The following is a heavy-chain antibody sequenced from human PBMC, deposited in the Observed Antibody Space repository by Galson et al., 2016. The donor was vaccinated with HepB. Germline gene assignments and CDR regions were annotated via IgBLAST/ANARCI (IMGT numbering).Heavy chain of an antibody. Sequence: SVKVSCKASGYTFTSYYMHWVRQAPGQGLEWMGIINPSGGSTSYAQKFQGRVTMTRDTYTSAVYMELSSRRSEDTAVYYCAREGVNWFDPWGQGTLVTVSS. V-gene: IGHV1-46*01. D-gene: IGHD3-16*01. CDR2: INPSGGST. J-gene: IGHJ5*02. CDR1: GYTFTSYY. CDR3: AREGVNWFDP.